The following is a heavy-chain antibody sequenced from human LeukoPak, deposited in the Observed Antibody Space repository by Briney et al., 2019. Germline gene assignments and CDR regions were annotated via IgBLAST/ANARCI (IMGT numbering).Heavy chain of an antibody. CDR3: ARDTNGLAY. D-gene: IGHD2-8*01. CDR2: IKQDGSEK. CDR1: GFTFRSYW. J-gene: IGHJ4*02. Sequence: GGSLRLSCAASGFTFRSYWMGWVRQAPGMGLEWVATIKQDGSEKYYLDSVKGRFTISRDNAKNTLYLQMNSLRVEDTAVYYCARDTNGLAYWGLGTRVTVSS. V-gene: IGHV3-7*01.